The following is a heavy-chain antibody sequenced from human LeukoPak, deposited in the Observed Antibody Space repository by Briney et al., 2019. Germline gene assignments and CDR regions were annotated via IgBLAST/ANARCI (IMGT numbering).Heavy chain of an antibody. CDR3: ARRESGYLYYYYGMDV. D-gene: IGHD5-12*01. CDR2: IPYDGSNK. Sequence: GGSLSPPGPPLGSPLGSYAMHWVGQPPAKGLGWVEVIPYDGSNKYYADSVKGRFTISRDNSKNTLYLQMNSLRAEDTAVYYCARRESGYLYYYYGMDVWGQGTTVTVSS. V-gene: IGHV3-30*04. CDR1: GSPLGSYA. J-gene: IGHJ6*02.